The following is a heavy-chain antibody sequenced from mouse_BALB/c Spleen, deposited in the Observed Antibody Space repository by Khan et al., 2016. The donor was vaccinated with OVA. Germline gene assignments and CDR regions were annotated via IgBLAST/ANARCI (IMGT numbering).Heavy chain of an antibody. V-gene: IGHV1-7*01. D-gene: IGHD1-1*01. CDR2: INPSTAYT. CDR1: GYTFINYW. CDR3: ARRGLRWGFDY. J-gene: IGHJ2*01. Sequence: QVQLKQSGAELAKLGASVKMSCKASGYTFINYWILWVKQRPGQGLEWIGYINPSTAYTEYNQNFKDKATLTADKSSRTAYMQLSSLTSEDSAVYYCARRGLRWGFDYWGQGTTLTVSS.